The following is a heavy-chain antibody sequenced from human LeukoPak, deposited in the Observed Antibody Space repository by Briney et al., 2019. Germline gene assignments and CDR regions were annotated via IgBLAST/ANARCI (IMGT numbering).Heavy chain of an antibody. D-gene: IGHD6-6*01. V-gene: IGHV3-23*01. CDR3: AKDQFSSSNNWFDP. J-gene: IGHJ5*02. Sequence: GGSLRLSCAASGFTFSDYYMSWIRQAPGKGLEWVSAISGSGGSTYYADSVKGRFTISRDNSKNTLYLQMNSLRAEDTAVYYCAKDQFSSSNNWFDPWGQGTLVTVSS. CDR1: GFTFSDYY. CDR2: ISGSGGST.